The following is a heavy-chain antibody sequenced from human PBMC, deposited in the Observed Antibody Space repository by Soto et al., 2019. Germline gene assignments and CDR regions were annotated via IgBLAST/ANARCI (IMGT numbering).Heavy chain of an antibody. V-gene: IGHV4-4*02. CDR1: GGSISSSNS. CDR3: ARADRGQQLVLEAFDM. CDR2: IYHRRST. Sequence: SDTPSLTSAFSGGSISSSNSRRSVRQPPGKGLECIGEIYHRRSTNYNPSLKSRVSISVDQSKNQFSLKLSSVTAADTAVYYCARADRGQQLVLEAFDMWGQGRIVT. D-gene: IGHD6-13*01. J-gene: IGHJ3*02.